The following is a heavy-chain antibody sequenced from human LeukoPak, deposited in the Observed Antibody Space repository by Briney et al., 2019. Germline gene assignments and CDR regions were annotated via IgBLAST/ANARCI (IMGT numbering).Heavy chain of an antibody. D-gene: IGHD1-26*01. CDR3: ARGGPGSYNASDI. CDR1: GFTFSSYA. CDR2: ISSSSSYI. V-gene: IGHV3-21*01. J-gene: IGHJ3*02. Sequence: GGSLRLSCAASGFTFSSYAMSWVRQAPGKGLEWVSSISSSSSYIYYADSVKGRFTISRDNAKNSLYLQMNSLRAEDTAVYYCARGGPGSYNASDIWGQGTMVTVSS.